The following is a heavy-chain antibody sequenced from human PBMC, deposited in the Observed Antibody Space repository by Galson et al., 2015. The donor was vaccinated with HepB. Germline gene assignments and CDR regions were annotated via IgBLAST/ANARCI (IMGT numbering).Heavy chain of an antibody. V-gene: IGHV1-3*01. D-gene: IGHD1-1*01. J-gene: IGHJ6*02. CDR2: INAGNGNT. CDR1: GYTFTSYA. Sequence: SVKVSCKASGYTFTSYAMHWVRQAPGQRLEWMGWINAGNGNTKYSQKFQGRVTITRDTSASTAYMELSSLRSEDTAVYYCAILSGPERRLYYYGMDVWGQGTTVTVSS. CDR3: AILSGPERRLYYYGMDV.